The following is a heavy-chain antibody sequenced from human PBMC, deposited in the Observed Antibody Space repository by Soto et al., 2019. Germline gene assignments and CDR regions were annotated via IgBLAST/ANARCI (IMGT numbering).Heavy chain of an antibody. Sequence: EVQLVESGGGLVKPGGSLRLSCAASGFTFSSYSMNWVRQAPGKGLEWVSSISSSSSYIYYADSVKGRFTISRDNAKNSLYLQMNSLRAEDTAVYYCARDWSSSAPAGSSAIDYWGQGTLVTVSS. D-gene: IGHD6-25*01. V-gene: IGHV3-21*01. CDR1: GFTFSSYS. CDR2: ISSSSSYI. CDR3: ARDWSSSAPAGSSAIDY. J-gene: IGHJ4*02.